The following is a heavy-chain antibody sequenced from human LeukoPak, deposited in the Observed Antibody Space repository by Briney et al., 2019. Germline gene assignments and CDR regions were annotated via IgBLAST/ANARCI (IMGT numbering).Heavy chain of an antibody. CDR1: GFSLSTSGMC. J-gene: IGHJ5*02. CDR3: ARLDRLRNWFDP. V-gene: IGHV2-70*11. Sequence: VSGPTLVNPTQTLTLTCTFSGFSLSTSGMCVSWIRQPPGKALEWLARIDWDDDKYYSTSLKTRLTIAKDTSKNQVVLTMTNMDPVDTATYYCARLDRLRNWFDPWGQGTLVTVSS. D-gene: IGHD2-15*01. CDR2: IDWDDDK.